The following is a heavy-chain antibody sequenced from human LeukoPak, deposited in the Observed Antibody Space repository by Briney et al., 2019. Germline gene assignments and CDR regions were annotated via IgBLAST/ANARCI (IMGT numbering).Heavy chain of an antibody. Sequence: GGSLRFSCAASGFTFSSYEMNWVRQAPGKGLEWVSFISSSSSYIYYADSVKGRFTISRDNAKNSLYLQMNSLRAEDTAVYYCARIMTQQMVFDYWGQGTLVTVSS. CDR3: ARIMTQQMVFDY. D-gene: IGHD6-13*01. V-gene: IGHV3-21*01. CDR2: ISSSSSYI. J-gene: IGHJ4*02. CDR1: GFTFSSYE.